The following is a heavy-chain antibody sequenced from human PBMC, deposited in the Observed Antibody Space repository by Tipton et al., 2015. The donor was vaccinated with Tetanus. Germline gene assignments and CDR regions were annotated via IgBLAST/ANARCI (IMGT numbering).Heavy chain of an antibody. CDR2: LSHDGGNI. CDR1: GFTFSHFA. D-gene: IGHD1-14*01. V-gene: IGHV3-23*01. J-gene: IGHJ5*02. CDR3: EAQRTSEDL. Sequence: SLRLSCVASGFTFSHFAVSWVRRAPGRGLEWVSSLSHDGGNIYYADFARGRFTISRDNSKNTLFLQMDDLRAEDTAIYYCEAQRTSEDLWGQGTLVTASS.